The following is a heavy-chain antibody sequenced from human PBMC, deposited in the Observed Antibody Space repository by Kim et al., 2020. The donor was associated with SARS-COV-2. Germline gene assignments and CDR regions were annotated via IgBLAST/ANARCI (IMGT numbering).Heavy chain of an antibody. CDR1: GYTFTGYY. CDR3: AGVLQAQSPGGFDFDY. D-gene: IGHD3-10*01. Sequence: ASVKVSCKASGYTFTGYYMHWVRQAPGQGLEWMGRINPNSGGTNYAQTFQGRVTMTRDTSIRTAYMELSRLRSDDTAVYYCAGVLQAQSPGGFDFDYWDQGTLVTVSS. CDR2: INPNSGGT. J-gene: IGHJ4*02. V-gene: IGHV1-2*06.